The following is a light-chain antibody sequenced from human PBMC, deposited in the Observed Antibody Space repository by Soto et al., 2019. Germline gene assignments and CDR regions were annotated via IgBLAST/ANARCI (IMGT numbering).Light chain of an antibody. Sequence: EIVMTQSPATLSVSPGERATVSCRASQSVNSNLAWYQQKPGQAPRLLIYGASTRATGIPARFSGSGFGTEFTLTISSLQSEDFVTYYCQHYNDWGTFGQGTKLEIK. J-gene: IGKJ2*01. CDR3: QHYNDWGT. CDR2: GAS. CDR1: QSVNSN. V-gene: IGKV3-15*01.